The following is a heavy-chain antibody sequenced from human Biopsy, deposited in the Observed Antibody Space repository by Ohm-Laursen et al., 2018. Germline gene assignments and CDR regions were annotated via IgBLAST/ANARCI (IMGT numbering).Heavy chain of an antibody. Sequence: GTLSLTCRVSGGSIISYYWTWIRQPPGQGLEWIGHVYNGGITNYNPSLKSRVTISKDTSKNQFSLQVNSVTAADTAVYYCARTPRDSFWSGSYKRGLWFDPWGQGTLVIVSS. CDR2: VYNGGIT. D-gene: IGHD3-3*01. CDR1: GGSIISYY. CDR3: ARTPRDSFWSGSYKRGLWFDP. V-gene: IGHV4-59*01. J-gene: IGHJ5*02.